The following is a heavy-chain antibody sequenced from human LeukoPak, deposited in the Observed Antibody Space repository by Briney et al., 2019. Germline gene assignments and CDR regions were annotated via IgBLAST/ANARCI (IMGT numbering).Heavy chain of an antibody. Sequence: SVKVSCKASGGAFSSYAISWVRQAPGQGLEWMGRIIPILGIANYAQKFQGRVTITADKSTSTAYMELSSLRSEDTAVYYCARDNDYYDSSGYYYALGYWGQGTLVTVSS. V-gene: IGHV1-69*04. CDR2: IIPILGIA. J-gene: IGHJ4*02. D-gene: IGHD3-22*01. CDR3: ARDNDYYDSSGYYYALGY. CDR1: GGAFSSYA.